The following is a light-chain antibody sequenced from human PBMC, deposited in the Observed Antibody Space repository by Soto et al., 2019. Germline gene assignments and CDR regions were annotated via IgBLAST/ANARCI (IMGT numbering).Light chain of an antibody. CDR2: GAS. Sequence: EIVLTQSPGILSLSPGERATLSCRASQSVSNNYLAWYQHKPGQAPRLLIYGASSRATGIADRFSGSGSGTDFTLTISRLEPEDFAVYYCQQYGNSPRTFGQGTKVDIK. CDR1: QSVSNNY. V-gene: IGKV3-20*01. CDR3: QQYGNSPRT. J-gene: IGKJ1*01.